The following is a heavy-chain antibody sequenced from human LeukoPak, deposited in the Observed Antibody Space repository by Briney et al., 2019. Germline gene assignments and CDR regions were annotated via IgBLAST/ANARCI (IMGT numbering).Heavy chain of an antibody. CDR3: ATRGITMVRGVIIDFNWFDP. Sequence: ASVKVSCKVSGYTLTELSMHWVRQAPGEGLEWMGGFDPEDGETIYAQKFQGRVTMTEDTSTDTAYMELSSLRSEDTAVYYCATRGITMVRGVIIDFNWFDPWGQGTLVTISS. J-gene: IGHJ5*02. V-gene: IGHV1-24*01. CDR2: FDPEDGET. CDR1: GYTLTELS. D-gene: IGHD3-10*01.